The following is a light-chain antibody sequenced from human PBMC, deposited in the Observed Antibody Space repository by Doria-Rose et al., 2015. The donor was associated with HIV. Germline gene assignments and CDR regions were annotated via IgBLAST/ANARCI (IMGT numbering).Light chain of an antibody. V-gene: IGKV3-20*01. J-gene: IGKJ1*01. Sequence: EIVMTQSPGTLSLSPGERATLSCRASQSFSSTYLAWYQQKPGQAPSLLIYDGSTRATGIPDRFNASGSGTDFTLTINRLEPEDFALYYRHQYGTSWTFGQGTKVEI. CDR1: QSFSSTY. CDR2: DGS. CDR3: HQYGTSWT.